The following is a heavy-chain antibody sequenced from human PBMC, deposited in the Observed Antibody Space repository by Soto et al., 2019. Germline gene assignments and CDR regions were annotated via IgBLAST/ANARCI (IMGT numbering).Heavy chain of an antibody. CDR1: GGTFSSSA. J-gene: IGHJ2*01. D-gene: IGHD4-17*01. Sequence: QVQLVQSGAEVKKPGSSVKVSCKASGGTFSSSAISWVRQAPGQGLEWMGGIIPIFGTANYAQKFQGRVTSTADKSRSTAYMELSSLRSEDTAVYYCARDPLYCDYVTLGYFDLWGRGTLVTVSS. V-gene: IGHV1-69*06. CDR2: IIPIFGTA. CDR3: ARDPLYCDYVTLGYFDL.